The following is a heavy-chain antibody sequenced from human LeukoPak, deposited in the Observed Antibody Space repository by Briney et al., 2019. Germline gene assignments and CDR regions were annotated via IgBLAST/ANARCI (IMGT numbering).Heavy chain of an antibody. CDR2: ISYDGSNK. J-gene: IGHJ3*02. CDR3: ARDRVSYYDFWSGYSDAFDI. D-gene: IGHD3-3*01. CDR1: GFTFSSYA. Sequence: QPGRSLRLSCAASGFTFSSYAMHWVRQAPGKGLEWVAVISYDGSNKYYADSVKGRFTISSDNSKNTLYLQMNSLRAEDTAVYYCARDRVSYYDFWSGYSDAFDIWGQGTMVTVSS. V-gene: IGHV3-30-3*01.